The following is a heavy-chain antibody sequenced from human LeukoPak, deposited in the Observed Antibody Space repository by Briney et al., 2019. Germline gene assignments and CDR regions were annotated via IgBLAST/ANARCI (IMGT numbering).Heavy chain of an antibody. V-gene: IGHV4-59*01. CDR3: ARGPKTEIDY. CDR1: GGSISSYY. Sequence: PSETLSLTCTVSGGSISSYYWSWIRQPPGKGLEWIGYIYYSGSTNHNPSLKSRVTISVDTSKNQFSLQLSSVTAADTAVYYCARGPKTEIDYWGQGTLVTVSS. CDR2: IYYSGST. J-gene: IGHJ4*02.